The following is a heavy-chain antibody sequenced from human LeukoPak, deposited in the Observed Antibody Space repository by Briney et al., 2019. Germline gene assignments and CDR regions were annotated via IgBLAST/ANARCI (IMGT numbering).Heavy chain of an antibody. CDR1: GFTISGYS. Sequence: PGGSLRLSCAASGFTISGYSMSWVRQAPGKGLDWVSSISSSNNYIYYADSLKGRFTISRDNAKNSLYLQMNSLRAEDTAVYYCARALATVDSFDIWGQGTMVTVSS. CDR2: ISSSNNYI. J-gene: IGHJ3*02. D-gene: IGHD5-12*01. CDR3: ARALATVDSFDI. V-gene: IGHV3-21*01.